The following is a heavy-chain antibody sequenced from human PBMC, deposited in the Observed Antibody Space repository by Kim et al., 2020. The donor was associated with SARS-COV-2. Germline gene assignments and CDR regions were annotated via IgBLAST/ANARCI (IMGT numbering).Heavy chain of an antibody. J-gene: IGHJ4*02. Sequence: ASVKVSCKASGYSFTNYAMNWVRQAPGQGLEWMGRINTNTGNPAYAQGFTGRFVFSLDTSVSTAYLQISSLKTEDTAVYYCARVPYGSGWPNDYWGQGTL. CDR1: GYSFTNYA. D-gene: IGHD6-19*01. CDR2: INTNTGNP. CDR3: ARVPYGSGWPNDY. V-gene: IGHV7-4-1*02.